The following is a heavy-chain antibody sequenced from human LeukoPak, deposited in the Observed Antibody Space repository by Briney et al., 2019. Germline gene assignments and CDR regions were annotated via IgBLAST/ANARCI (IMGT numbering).Heavy chain of an antibody. CDR3: ARDRSRYSYGPLDY. D-gene: IGHD5-18*01. V-gene: IGHV3-30-3*01. Sequence: PGGSLRLSCAASGFTFSSYAMHWVRQAPGKGLEWVAVISYDGSNKYYADSVEGRFTISRDNSKNTLYLQMNSLRAEDTAVYYCARDRSRYSYGPLDYWGQGTLVTVSS. CDR2: ISYDGSNK. J-gene: IGHJ4*02. CDR1: GFTFSSYA.